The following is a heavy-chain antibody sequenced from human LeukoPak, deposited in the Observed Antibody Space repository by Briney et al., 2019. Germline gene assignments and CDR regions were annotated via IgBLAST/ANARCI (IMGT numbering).Heavy chain of an antibody. J-gene: IGHJ4*02. CDR2: IHFVGTHK. CDR1: GFPIDNWR. Sequence: GGSLRLSCAASGFPIDNWRMHWVRHAPGKGLEWLSLIHFVGTHKYYLDSVKGRFTISRDNSKNTLYLQMNSLRPEDTAVYYCAKDDNGPQDYWGQGILVTVSS. D-gene: IGHD1-14*01. V-gene: IGHV3-30*02. CDR3: AKDDNGPQDY.